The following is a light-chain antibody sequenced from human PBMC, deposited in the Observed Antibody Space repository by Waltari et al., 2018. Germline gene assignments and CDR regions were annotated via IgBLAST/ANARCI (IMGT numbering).Light chain of an antibody. Sequence: SYVLTQPPSVSVAPGETARLSCGGHNIGNISVHWYQQKAGQAPVLVMSYDADRPSGIPERFSGSNSGNTATLTINRVEVGDEADYYCQVWDTGSDHVIFGGGTKLTV. CDR2: YDA. V-gene: IGLV3-21*04. J-gene: IGLJ2*01. CDR1: NIGNIS. CDR3: QVWDTGSDHVI.